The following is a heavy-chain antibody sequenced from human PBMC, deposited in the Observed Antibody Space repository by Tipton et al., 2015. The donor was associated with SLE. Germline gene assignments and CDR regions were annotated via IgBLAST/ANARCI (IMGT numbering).Heavy chain of an antibody. CDR1: GGSFSGYY. V-gene: IGHV4-34*01. D-gene: IGHD3-16*01. CDR3: ARGVSGYFHYCYMDV. J-gene: IGHJ6*03. CDR2: ISHSRST. Sequence: TLSLTCAVYGGSFSGYYWSWIRQSPEKGLEWIGEISHSRSTNYNPSLKSRGTISLDTSNNQFSLRLSSVTAADTAVYYCARGVSGYFHYCYMDVWGKGTTVTISS.